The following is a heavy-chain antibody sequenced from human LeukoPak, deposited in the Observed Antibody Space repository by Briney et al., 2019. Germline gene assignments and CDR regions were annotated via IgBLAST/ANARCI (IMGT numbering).Heavy chain of an antibody. J-gene: IGHJ4*02. CDR2: IYHSGST. D-gene: IGHD6-19*01. Sequence: SETLSFTCTVSGYSISSGYYWGWIRQPPGKGLEWIGSIYHSGSTYYNPSLKSRVTISVDTSKNQFSLKLSSVTAADTAVYYCASFYSSGWYDDYWGQGTLVTVSS. CDR3: ASFYSSGWYDDY. V-gene: IGHV4-38-2*02. CDR1: GYSISSGYY.